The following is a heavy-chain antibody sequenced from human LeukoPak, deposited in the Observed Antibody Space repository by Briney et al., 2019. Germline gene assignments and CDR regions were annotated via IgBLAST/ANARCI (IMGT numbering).Heavy chain of an antibody. Sequence: PGGSLRLSCAASGFTFDDYAMHWVRQAPGKGLEWVSGISWNSGSIGYVDSVKGRFTISRDNAKNSLYLQMNSLRAEDTAVYYCARTYWVVTGPAFDIWGQGTMVTVSS. CDR1: GFTFDDYA. V-gene: IGHV3-9*01. J-gene: IGHJ3*02. D-gene: IGHD2-21*02. CDR2: ISWNSGSI. CDR3: ARTYWVVTGPAFDI.